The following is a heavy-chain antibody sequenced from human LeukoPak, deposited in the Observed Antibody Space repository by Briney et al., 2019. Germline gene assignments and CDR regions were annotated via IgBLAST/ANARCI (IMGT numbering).Heavy chain of an antibody. CDR2: IYTSGST. D-gene: IGHD3-3*01. V-gene: IGHV4-4*07. CDR1: GGSISSYY. Sequence: SETLSLTCTVSGGSISSYYWSWIRQPAGNGLEWIGRIYTSGSTNYNPSLKSRVTISVDTSKNQFSLSLDSVTAADTAVYYCARGLASGYPPIPFDYWGQGTLVTVSS. J-gene: IGHJ4*02. CDR3: ARGLASGYPPIPFDY.